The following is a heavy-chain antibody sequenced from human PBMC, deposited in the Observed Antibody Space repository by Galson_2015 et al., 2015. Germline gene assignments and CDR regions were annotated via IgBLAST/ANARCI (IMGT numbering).Heavy chain of an antibody. CDR1: EFTISGYW. D-gene: IGHD6-19*01. CDR3: ARESEDSSGWSS. CDR2: IKEDGTVR. Sequence: SLRLSCAASEFTISGYWMTWVRQAPGKGLEWVANIKEDGTVRQYVNSVKGRFTISRDNAKNSLYLEMNSLRVEDTAVYYCARESEDSSGWSSWGQGVLVIVSS. J-gene: IGHJ4*02. V-gene: IGHV3-7*03.